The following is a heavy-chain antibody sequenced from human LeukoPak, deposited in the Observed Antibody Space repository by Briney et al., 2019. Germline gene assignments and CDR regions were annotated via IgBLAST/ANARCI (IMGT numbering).Heavy chain of an antibody. CDR1: GYTFTSYD. CDR3: ARAVHGALHCNSTNCYTDAYYMDV. D-gene: IGHD2-2*02. Sequence: GASVKVSCKASGYTFTSYDINWVRQATGQGLEWMGWMNPNSGNTGYAQRFQGRVTITRNTSISTAYMELSSLRSEDAAVYYSARAVHGALHCNSTNCYTDAYYMDVWDKGTTVTVSS. CDR2: MNPNSGNT. V-gene: IGHV1-8*03. J-gene: IGHJ6*03.